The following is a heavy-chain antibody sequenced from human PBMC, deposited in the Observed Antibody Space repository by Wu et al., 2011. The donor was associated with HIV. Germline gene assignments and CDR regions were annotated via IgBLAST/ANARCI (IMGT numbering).Heavy chain of an antibody. CDR1: GYTFPSMV. V-gene: IGHV1-18*01. D-gene: IGHD6-13*01. CDR3: AREGSSPYTIDL. J-gene: IGHJ5*02. CDR2: SVFTNGNT. Sequence: GASVKVPCKASGYTFPSMVSTGCDRPLDKDLSGWDGSVFTNGNTNYAQNLQGRVTMITDTSTSTAYMELRSLTSDDTAMYYCAREGSSPYTIDLWGQGTLVTVSS.